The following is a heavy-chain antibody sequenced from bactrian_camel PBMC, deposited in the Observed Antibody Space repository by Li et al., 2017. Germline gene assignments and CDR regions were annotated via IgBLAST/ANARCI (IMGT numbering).Heavy chain of an antibody. CDR3: AFDLPSDRLFPVHCRTAFGY. V-gene: IGHV3S53*01. D-gene: IGHD2*01. CDR1: GFSDIRA. Sequence: HVQLVESGGGSVQAGGSLQLSCAASGFSDIRAWGWFRQAPGQEREGVAGLDPDGSTSYADSVKGRFTISQDNANNTVFLQMVSLKPEDTAVYYCAFDLPSDRLFPVHCRTAFGYWGQGTQVTVS. J-gene: IGHJ6*01. CDR2: LDPDGST.